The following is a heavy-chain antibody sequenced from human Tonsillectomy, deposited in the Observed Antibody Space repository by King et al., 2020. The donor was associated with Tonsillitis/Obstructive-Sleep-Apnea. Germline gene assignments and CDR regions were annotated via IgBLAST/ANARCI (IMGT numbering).Heavy chain of an antibody. CDR1: GGSISSSNW. D-gene: IGHD6-13*01. Sequence: VQLQESGPGLVKPSGTLSLTCAVSGGSISSSNWWGWGRQAPGKGVEGIGEIYHSGGTNYNPSLKSRVTISVDKSKNQFSLKLSSVTAADTAVYYCARAPYSSSGFPGYWGQGTLVTVSS. V-gene: IGHV4-4*02. CDR2: IYHSGGT. J-gene: IGHJ4*02. CDR3: ARAPYSSSGFPGY.